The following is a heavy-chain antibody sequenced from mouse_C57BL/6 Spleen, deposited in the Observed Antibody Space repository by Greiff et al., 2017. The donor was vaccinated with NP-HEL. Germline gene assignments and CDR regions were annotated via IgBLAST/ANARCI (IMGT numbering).Heavy chain of an antibody. Sequence: VQLQQSGAELLKPGASLKRSCKASGYTLTEYTIHWVKQSFGQGLEWIGWFYPGSGSIKYNEKFKDKATLTAEKSSSTFDMELSRWTSEDSAVYFCARHEVDGNHPMAMDYWGQGTSVTVSS. CDR1: GYTLTEYT. V-gene: IGHV1-62-2*01. D-gene: IGHD2-1*01. J-gene: IGHJ4*01. CDR2: FYPGSGSI. CDR3: ARHEVDGNHPMAMDY.